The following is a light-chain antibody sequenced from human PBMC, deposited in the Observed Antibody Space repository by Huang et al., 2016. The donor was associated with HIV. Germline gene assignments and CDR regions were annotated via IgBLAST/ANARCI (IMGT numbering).Light chain of an antibody. CDR2: SAS. J-gene: IGKJ5*01. V-gene: IGKV1-39*01. CDR3: QQGYSALIT. Sequence: DILLTQSPSSLSASVGDRVTITCRASQNITTYLNWYQQKPGKAPNLLIHSASTLQTGVPSRFSGSGSGTDFTRTINSLQPEDSATYYCQQGYSALITFGQGTRL. CDR1: QNITTY.